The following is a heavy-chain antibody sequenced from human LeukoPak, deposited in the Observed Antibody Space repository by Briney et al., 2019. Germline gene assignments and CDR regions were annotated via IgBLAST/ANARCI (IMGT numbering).Heavy chain of an antibody. CDR3: ARDFGWAFDI. V-gene: IGHV3-48*01. D-gene: IGHD6-19*01. Sequence: PGGSLRLSCAASGFTFSTSMNWVRQAPGKGLEWVSYISTSSSDTVYADSVKGRFTISRDNAKNSLYLQMNSLRAEDTAVYYCARDFGWAFDIWGQGTMVTVSS. CDR1: GFTFSTS. J-gene: IGHJ3*02. CDR2: ISTSSSDT.